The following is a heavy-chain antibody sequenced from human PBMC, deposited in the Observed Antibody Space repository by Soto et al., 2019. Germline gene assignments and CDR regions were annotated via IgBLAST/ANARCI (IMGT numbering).Heavy chain of an antibody. D-gene: IGHD1-1*01. CDR2: IWFDGSNN. J-gene: IGHJ3*02. CDR3: ARVFDCSDVNCRPCDAFDI. V-gene: IGHV3-33*01. Sequence: QVRLVESGGGVVQPGRSLRLSCAASGFTFSNYGMHWVRQAPGKGLEWVALIWFDGSNNYYVDSVKGRFTISRDNSKNTLYLQMDSLKVEDTAVYYCARVFDCSDVNCRPCDAFDIWGQGTMVTVSS. CDR1: GFTFSNYG.